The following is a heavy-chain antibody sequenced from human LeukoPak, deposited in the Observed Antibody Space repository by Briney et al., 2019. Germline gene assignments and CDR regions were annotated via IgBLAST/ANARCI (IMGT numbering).Heavy chain of an antibody. J-gene: IGHJ4*02. CDR1: GFTVSSNY. D-gene: IGHD5-18*01. Sequence: PGGSLRLSCAASGFTVSSNYMSWVRLAPGKGLECVSVIYSGGTTYYADSVKGRFTISRDNSKSTLYLQMNSLRAEDTAGYYCARGVYSYGGYYFDYWGQGTLVTVSS. V-gene: IGHV3-53*01. CDR3: ARGVYSYGGYYFDY. CDR2: IYSGGTT.